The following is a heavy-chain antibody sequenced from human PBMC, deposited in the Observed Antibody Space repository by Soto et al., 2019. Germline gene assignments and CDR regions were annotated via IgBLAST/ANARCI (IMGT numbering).Heavy chain of an antibody. Sequence: GASVKVSCKASGYTFTSYAMHWVRQAPGQRLEWMGWINAGNGNTKYSQKFQGRVTMARDMSISTAYLELSRLRSDDTAMYYCTREANYCSSTNCHIDYWGQGTLVTVSS. V-gene: IGHV1-3*01. CDR3: TREANYCSSTNCHIDY. CDR1: GYTFTSYA. J-gene: IGHJ4*02. D-gene: IGHD2-2*01. CDR2: INAGNGNT.